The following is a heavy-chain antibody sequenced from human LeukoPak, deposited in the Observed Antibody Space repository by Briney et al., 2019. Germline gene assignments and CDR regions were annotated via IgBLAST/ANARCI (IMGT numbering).Heavy chain of an antibody. J-gene: IGHJ4*02. CDR2: IIPIFGTA. D-gene: IGHD5-18*01. CDR1: GGTFSSYA. Sequence: ASVKVSCKASGGTFSSYAISWVRQAPGQGLEWMGGIIPIFGTANYAQKFQGRVTITADESTSTAYMGLSSLRSEDTAVYYCARGTTSGYSYGLLDYWGQGTLVTVSS. V-gene: IGHV1-69*01. CDR3: ARGTTSGYSYGLLDY.